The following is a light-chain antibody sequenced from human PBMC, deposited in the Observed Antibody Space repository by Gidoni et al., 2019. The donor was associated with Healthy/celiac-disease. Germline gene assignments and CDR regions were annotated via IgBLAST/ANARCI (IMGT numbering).Light chain of an antibody. V-gene: IGKV3-20*01. Sequence: EIVVTQSPGPLSLSPGERATLSCRASQSVSSSYLAWYQQKPGQAPRLLIYGASSRATGIPDRFSGSGSGTDFTLTISRLEPEDFAVYYCQQYGSSPALTFXGXTKVEIK. CDR1: QSVSSSY. J-gene: IGKJ4*01. CDR2: GAS. CDR3: QQYGSSPALT.